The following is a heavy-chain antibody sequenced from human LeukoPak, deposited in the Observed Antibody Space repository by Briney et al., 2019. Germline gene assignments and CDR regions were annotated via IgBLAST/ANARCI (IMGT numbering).Heavy chain of an antibody. V-gene: IGHV3-7*01. CDR2: IKQDGSEK. CDR1: GFTFSSYW. CDR3: ARDGQLGGIVVVVADLDY. D-gene: IGHD2-15*01. J-gene: IGHJ4*02. Sequence: GGSLRLSCAASGFTFSSYWMSWVRQAPGKGLEWVANIKQDGSEKYYVDSVKGRFTISRDNSKNTLYLQMNSLRAEDTAVYYCARDGQLGGIVVVVADLDYWGQGTLVTVSS.